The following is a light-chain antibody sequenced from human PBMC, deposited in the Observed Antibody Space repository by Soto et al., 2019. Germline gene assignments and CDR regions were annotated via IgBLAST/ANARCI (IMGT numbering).Light chain of an antibody. CDR1: ERLSSVY. CDR3: QQYGGSPRIT. J-gene: IGKJ5*01. V-gene: IGKV3-20*01. Sequence: EIVLTQSPGTLSLSPGERATLSCRAIERLSSVYLAWYQQRPGQPPRLLIYGASNRATGIPGRFSGSGSGTDFTLIINRLEPEDVAIYYCQQYGGSPRITFGQGTRLEI. CDR2: GAS.